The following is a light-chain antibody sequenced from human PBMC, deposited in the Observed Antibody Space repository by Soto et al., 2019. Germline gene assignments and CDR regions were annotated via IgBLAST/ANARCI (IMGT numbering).Light chain of an antibody. CDR2: DAS. V-gene: IGKV1-33*01. Sequence: DIQMTQSPSSLSASVGDIVTITCQARQDIRNYLNWYQQKPGKAPILLIYDASNLETGVPSRFSGSGSGTHFSFTISSLQTEDSATYYCQQYDNLPVTFGGGTKVEIK. CDR3: QQYDNLPVT. J-gene: IGKJ4*01. CDR1: QDIRNY.